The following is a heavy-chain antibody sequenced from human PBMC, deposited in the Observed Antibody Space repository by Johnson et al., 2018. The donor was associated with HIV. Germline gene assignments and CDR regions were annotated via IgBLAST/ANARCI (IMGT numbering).Heavy chain of an antibody. CDR3: VRDAFDYRDASGRFGGAGFDI. CDR2: TSYDGSNK. J-gene: IGHJ3*02. CDR1: GFTFSSYG. V-gene: IGHV3-30*19. D-gene: IGHD3-16*01. Sequence: QVQLVESGGGLVQPGGSLRLSCAASGFTFSSYGMHWVRQAPGKGLEWVALTSYDGSNKYYADSVKGRFTISRDNSKNTLSLQMNSLRAEDTAVYYCVRDAFDYRDASGRFGGAGFDIWGQGTVVTVSS.